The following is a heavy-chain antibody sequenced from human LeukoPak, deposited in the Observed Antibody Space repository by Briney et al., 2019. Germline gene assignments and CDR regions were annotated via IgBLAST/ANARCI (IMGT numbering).Heavy chain of an antibody. CDR2: IIWDGGST. V-gene: IGHV3-20*04. CDR1: GFTFDDYG. CDR3: ARAPVGVTVWYFDL. J-gene: IGHJ2*01. D-gene: IGHD1-26*01. Sequence: AGGSLRLSCAASGFTFDDYGMSWVRQAPGKGLEWVSGIIWDGGSTGYADSVKGRFTISRDNARNSLYLQMNSLRVEDTAFYYCARAPVGVTVWYFDLWGRGTLVTVSS.